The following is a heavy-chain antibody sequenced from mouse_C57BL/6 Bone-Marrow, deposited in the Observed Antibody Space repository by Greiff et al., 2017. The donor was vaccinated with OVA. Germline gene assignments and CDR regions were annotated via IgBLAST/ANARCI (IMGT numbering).Heavy chain of an antibody. CDR1: GIDFSRYW. CDR3: ARPLYDYDEDYYAMDY. J-gene: IGHJ4*01. Sequence: EVKLVESGGGLVQPGGSLKLSCAASGIDFSRYWMSWVRRAPGKGLEWIGEINPDSSTINYAPSLKDKFIISRDNAKNTLYLQMSKVRSEDTALYYCARPLYDYDEDYYAMDYWGQGTSVTVSS. D-gene: IGHD2-4*01. CDR2: INPDSSTI. V-gene: IGHV4-1*01.